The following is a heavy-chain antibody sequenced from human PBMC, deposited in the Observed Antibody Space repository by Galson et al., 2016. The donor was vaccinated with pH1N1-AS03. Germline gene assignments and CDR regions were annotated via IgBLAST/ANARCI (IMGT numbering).Heavy chain of an antibody. CDR2: VFYTGAT. Sequence: LSLTCPVSRGSVNTDDYFWTWIRQPPGKGLEWIGHVFYTGATNYNPSVKGRVTISIDTSNNKFSLRLNSVSASDTAVYYCARDASGLDVWGQGTTVTVS. V-gene: IGHV4-61*08. CDR1: RGSVNTDDYF. CDR3: ARDASGLDV. J-gene: IGHJ6*02.